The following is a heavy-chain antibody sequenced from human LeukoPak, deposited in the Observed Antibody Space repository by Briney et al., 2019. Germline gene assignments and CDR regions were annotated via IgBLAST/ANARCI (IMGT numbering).Heavy chain of an antibody. CDR3: AREYYDSSGYYFYFDY. D-gene: IGHD3-22*01. CDR1: GYIFDSYG. CDR2: VSTYNGDT. V-gene: IGHV1-18*01. Sequence: ASVKVSCKASGYIFDSYGISWVRQAPGQGLEWMGWVSTYNGDTNYAQKTQGRVTMTTGTSTSTAYLELRSLRSDDTAVYYCAREYYDSSGYYFYFDYWGQGTMVTVSS. J-gene: IGHJ4*02.